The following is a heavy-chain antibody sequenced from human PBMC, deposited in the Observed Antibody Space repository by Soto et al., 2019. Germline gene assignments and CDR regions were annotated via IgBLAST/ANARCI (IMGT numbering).Heavy chain of an antibody. Sequence: ASVKVSCKASGYTFTGYYMHWVRQAPGQGLEWMGWINPNSGGTNYAQKFQGRVTMTRDTSISTAYMELSRLRSDDTAVYYCASPSGITFGGVIVGYYYCMDVWGQGTMVTVSS. V-gene: IGHV1-2*02. CDR2: INPNSGGT. CDR1: GYTFTGYY. J-gene: IGHJ6*02. CDR3: ASPSGITFGGVIVGYYYCMDV. D-gene: IGHD3-16*02.